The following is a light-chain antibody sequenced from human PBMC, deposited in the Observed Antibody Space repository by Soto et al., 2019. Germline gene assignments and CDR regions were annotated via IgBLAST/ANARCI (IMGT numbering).Light chain of an antibody. CDR1: QSVLYNSNNKNY. V-gene: IGKV4-1*01. CDR3: QQYYSTPLT. Sequence: DIVMTQSPDSLAVSLGERATINCKSSQSVLYNSNNKNYLVWYQQKPGQPPKLLIYWASTRESWVPDRFSGSGSGTDFTLTISSLQAEDGAVYYCQQYYSTPLTFGGGTKVEIK. J-gene: IGKJ4*01. CDR2: WAS.